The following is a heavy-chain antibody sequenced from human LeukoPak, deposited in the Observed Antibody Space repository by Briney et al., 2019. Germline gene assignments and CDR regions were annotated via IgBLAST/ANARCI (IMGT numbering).Heavy chain of an antibody. V-gene: IGHV3-43*01. Sequence: GGSLRLSCAASGFTFDRFTIHWVRQTPGKGLEWVSLINRRGHTFYADSVKGRFTISRDNAKNSLYLQMNSLRAEDTAVYYCARVQRFLEWLLSNYYYYYMDVWGKGTTVTVSS. CDR2: INRRGHT. CDR1: GFTFDRFT. J-gene: IGHJ6*03. D-gene: IGHD3-3*01. CDR3: ARVQRFLEWLLSNYYYYYMDV.